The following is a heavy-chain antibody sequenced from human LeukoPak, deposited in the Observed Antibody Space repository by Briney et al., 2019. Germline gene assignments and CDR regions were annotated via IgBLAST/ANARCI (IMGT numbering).Heavy chain of an antibody. CDR3: AKDRTVGASYWYFDL. CDR2: IKQDGSEK. D-gene: IGHD1-26*01. Sequence: GGSLRLSCAASTFTFSNYWMSWVRQAPGKGLEWVANIKQDGSEKYYVDSVKGRFTISRDSSKNTLFLHMNTLRAEDTAIYYCAKDRTVGASYWYFDLWGRGTLVTVSS. J-gene: IGHJ2*01. V-gene: IGHV3-7*03. CDR1: TFTFSNYW.